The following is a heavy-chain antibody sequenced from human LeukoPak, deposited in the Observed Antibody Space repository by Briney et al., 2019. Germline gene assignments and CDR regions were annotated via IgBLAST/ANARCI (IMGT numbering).Heavy chain of an antibody. CDR1: GGTFSSYA. CDR2: IIPIFGTA. D-gene: IGHD2-2*01. CDR3: ARRYCSSTSCYLGAFDI. Sequence: SSVKVSCKASGGTFSSYAISWVRQAPGRGLEWMGGIIPIFGTANYAQKFQGRVTITADKSTSTAYMELSSLRSEDTAVYYCARRYCSSTSCYLGAFDIWGQGTMVTVSS. J-gene: IGHJ3*02. V-gene: IGHV1-69*06.